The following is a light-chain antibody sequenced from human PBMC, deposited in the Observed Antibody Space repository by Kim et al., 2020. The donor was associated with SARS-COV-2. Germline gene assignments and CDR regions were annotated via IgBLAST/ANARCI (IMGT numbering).Light chain of an antibody. CDR2: GAS. CDR3: QQYGSSLT. V-gene: IGKV3-20*01. J-gene: IGKJ5*01. CDR1: QSVSSSY. Sequence: VSTGERATLSCRASQSVSSSYLAWYQQKPGQAPRLLIYGASSRATGIPDRFSGSGSGTDFTLTISRLEPEDFAVYYCQQYGSSLTVGQGTRLEIK.